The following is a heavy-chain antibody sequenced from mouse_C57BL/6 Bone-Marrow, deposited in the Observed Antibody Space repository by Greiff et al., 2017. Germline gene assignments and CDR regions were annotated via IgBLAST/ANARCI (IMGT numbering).Heavy chain of an antibody. D-gene: IGHD1-1*01. CDR1: GFNIKDDY. J-gene: IGHJ2*01. CDR2: IDPENGDT. CDR3: TPLTPLVVDS. Sequence: VHVKQSGAELVRPGASVKLSCTASGFNIKDDYMHWVKQRPEQGLEWIGWIDPENGDTEYASKFQGKATITAYTSSNTAYLQLSSLTSEDTAVYYCTPLTPLVVDSRGSAATHPASS. V-gene: IGHV14-4*01.